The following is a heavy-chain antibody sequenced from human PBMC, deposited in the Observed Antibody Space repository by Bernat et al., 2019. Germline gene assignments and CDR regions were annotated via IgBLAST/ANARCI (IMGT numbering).Heavy chain of an antibody. Sequence: EVQLVESGGGLVQPGGSLRLSCAASGFTFSSYWMHWVRQAPGKGLVWVSRINSDGGSTSYADSVKGRFTISRENAKNTLYLRMNSLRAEDTAVYYCAREWIVVPATMGLSRDNYYGMDVWGRGTTVTVSS. J-gene: IGHJ6*02. D-gene: IGHD2-2*01. CDR1: GFTFSSYW. CDR3: AREWIVVPATMGLSRDNYYGMDV. V-gene: IGHV3-74*01. CDR2: INSDGGST.